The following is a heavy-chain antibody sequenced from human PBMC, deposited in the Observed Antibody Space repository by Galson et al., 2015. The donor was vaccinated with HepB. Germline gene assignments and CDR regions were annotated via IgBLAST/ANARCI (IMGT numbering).Heavy chain of an antibody. CDR1: GFTFSSYG. CDR2: ISYDGSNK. CDR3: AKGFWSGYYIPVLLDY. D-gene: IGHD3-3*01. V-gene: IGHV3-30*18. Sequence: SLRLSCAASGFTFSSYGMHWVRQAPGKGLEWVAVISYDGSNKYYADSVKGRFTISRDNSKNTLYLQMNSLRAEDTAVYYCAKGFWSGYYIPVLLDYWGQGTLVTVSS. J-gene: IGHJ4*02.